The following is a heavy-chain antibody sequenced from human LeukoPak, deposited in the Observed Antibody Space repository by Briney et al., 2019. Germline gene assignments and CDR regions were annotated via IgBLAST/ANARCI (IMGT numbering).Heavy chain of an antibody. J-gene: IGHJ3*02. CDR2: IIPIFGTA. CDR3: ARTYYYDSSGSGDAFDI. Sequence: SVKVSCKASGGTFSSHAISWVRQAPGQGLDWMGGIIPIFGTANYAQKFQGRVTITTDESTSTAYMELSSLRSEDTAVYYCARTYYYDSSGSGDAFDIWGQGTMVTVSS. D-gene: IGHD3-22*01. V-gene: IGHV1-69*05. CDR1: GGTFSSHA.